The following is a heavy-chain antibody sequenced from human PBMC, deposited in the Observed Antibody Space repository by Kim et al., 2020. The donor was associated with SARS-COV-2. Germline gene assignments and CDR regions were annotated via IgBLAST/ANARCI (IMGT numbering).Heavy chain of an antibody. CDR3: TRSLLWYFDL. CDR1: GFTFGDYA. D-gene: IGHD2-21*01. CDR2: IRSKAYGATT. V-gene: IGHV3-49*03. J-gene: IGHJ2*01. Sequence: GGSLRLSCTASGFTFGDYAMTWFRQAPGKGLEWVGLIRSKAYGATTEYAASAVGRFTISRDDSKSIGYLQMNSLKTEDTAVYFCTRSLLWYFDLWGRGTLVTVSS.